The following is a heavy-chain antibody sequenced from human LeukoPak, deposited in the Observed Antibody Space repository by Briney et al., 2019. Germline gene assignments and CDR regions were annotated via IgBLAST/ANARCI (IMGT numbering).Heavy chain of an antibody. CDR2: FDPEDGET. CDR3: ATALRLAAFFDY. J-gene: IGHJ4*02. D-gene: IGHD4-17*01. Sequence: GASVKVSCKVSGYTLTELSMHWVRQAPGKGLEWMGGFDPEDGETIYAQKFQGRVTMTEDTSTDTAYMELSSLRSEDTAVYYCATALRLAAFFDYWGQGTLVTVSS. V-gene: IGHV1-24*01. CDR1: GYTLTELS.